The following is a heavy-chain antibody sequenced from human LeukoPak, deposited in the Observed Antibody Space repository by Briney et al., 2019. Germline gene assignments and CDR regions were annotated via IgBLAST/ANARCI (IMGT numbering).Heavy chain of an antibody. J-gene: IGHJ4*02. CDR3: ARELGSSGDY. Sequence: GGSLRLSCAASGFTVSSNYMSWVRQAPGKGLEWVSVIYSGGRTYHADSVKGRFTIPRDNSKNTLYLQMDSLRVEDTAVYYCARELGSSGDYWGQGTLVTVSS. V-gene: IGHV3-66*01. D-gene: IGHD6-19*01. CDR1: GFTVSSNY. CDR2: IYSGGRT.